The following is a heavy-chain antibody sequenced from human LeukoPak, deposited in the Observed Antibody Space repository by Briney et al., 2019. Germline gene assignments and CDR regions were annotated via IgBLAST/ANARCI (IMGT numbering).Heavy chain of an antibody. D-gene: IGHD3-16*01. Sequence: GGSLRLSCAAPGFTFSSYAMHWVRQAPGKGLEYVSAISSNGGSTYYANSVKGRFTISRDNSKNTLYLQMGSLRAEDMAVYYCARDGGAYYFDYWGQGTLVTVSS. V-gene: IGHV3-64*01. J-gene: IGHJ4*02. CDR3: ARDGGAYYFDY. CDR2: ISSNGGST. CDR1: GFTFSSYA.